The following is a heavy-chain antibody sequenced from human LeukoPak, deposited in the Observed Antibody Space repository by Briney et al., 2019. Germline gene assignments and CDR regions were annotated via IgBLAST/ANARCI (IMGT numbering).Heavy chain of an antibody. V-gene: IGHV4-59*01. CDR2: IYYSGST. CDR3: AREFQGDGYNLAGYNWFDP. Sequence: SETLSLTCTVSGGSISSYYWSWIRQPPGKGLEWIGYIYYSGSTNYNPSPKSRVTISVDTSKNQFSLKLSSVTAADTAVYYCAREFQGDGYNLAGYNWFDPWGQGTLVTVSS. J-gene: IGHJ5*02. D-gene: IGHD5-24*01. CDR1: GGSISSYY.